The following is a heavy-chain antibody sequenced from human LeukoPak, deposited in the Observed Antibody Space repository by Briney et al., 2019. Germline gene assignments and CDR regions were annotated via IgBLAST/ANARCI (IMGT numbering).Heavy chain of an antibody. Sequence: PSETLSLTCTVSGASISGSGYYWGWLRQPPGKGLEWIGSIYSSGSTYYNASLQSRVTISIKTSKNQISLRLTSVTAADTAMYYCAKSGGYGLIDYWGQGTLVTVSS. V-gene: IGHV4-39*01. CDR2: IYSSGST. CDR3: AKSGGYGLIDY. J-gene: IGHJ4*02. CDR1: GASISGSGYY. D-gene: IGHD1-26*01.